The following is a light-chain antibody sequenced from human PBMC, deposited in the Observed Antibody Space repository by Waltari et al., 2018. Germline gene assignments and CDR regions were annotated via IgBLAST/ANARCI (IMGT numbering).Light chain of an antibody. CDR1: NIGSKS. J-gene: IGLJ2*01. V-gene: IGLV3-21*04. CDR2: YDG. CDR3: LVWHSTIDHQGV. Sequence: SYVVTQSPSVSVAPGETARITCGGDNIGSKSVHWYQPRPGPAPVLVTSYDGDRPSGIPGRVSGSNSGNTATLTISWVEAEDEADYYCLVWHSTIDHQGVFGGGTKLTVL.